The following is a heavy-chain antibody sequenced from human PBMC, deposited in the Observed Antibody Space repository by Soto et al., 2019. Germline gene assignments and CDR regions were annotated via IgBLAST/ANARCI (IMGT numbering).Heavy chain of an antibody. Sequence: PSETLSLTCTVSGGSISSYYWSWIRQPPGKGLEWIGYIYYSGSTNYNPSLKSRVTISVDTSKNQFSLKLSSVTAADTAVYYCARFRRIGGKLDYWGQGTLVTVSS. CDR2: IYYSGST. V-gene: IGHV4-59*08. CDR1: GGSISSYY. CDR3: ARFRRIGGKLDY. J-gene: IGHJ4*02. D-gene: IGHD2-15*01.